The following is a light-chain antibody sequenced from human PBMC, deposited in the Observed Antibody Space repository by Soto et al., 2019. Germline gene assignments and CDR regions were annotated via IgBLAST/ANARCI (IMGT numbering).Light chain of an antibody. CDR2: GAP. CDR3: QQYNNWPRT. CDR1: QSGSSD. J-gene: IGKJ1*01. Sequence: IAMTQSGGTLSVSPGERVTLCCRASQSGSSDLAWDHQKPGQAPRLLIYGAPTRATGIPARFSGSGSGTEFTLTINSLQPEDFAVYYCQQYNNWPRTFGQGTKV. V-gene: IGKV3-15*01.